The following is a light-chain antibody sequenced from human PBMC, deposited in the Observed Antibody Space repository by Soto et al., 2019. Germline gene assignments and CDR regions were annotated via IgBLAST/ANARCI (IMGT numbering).Light chain of an antibody. CDR2: DAY. J-gene: IGKJ1*01. CDR1: QVIFNY. V-gene: IGKV1-27*01. Sequence: DIEMTQSPSSLSASIGDRVTITCRASQVIFNYLAWFQQKPGRAPKLLIYDAYTLQTGFPSRFSGSRSGTDFTLTISRLQPEDVATYYCQKYDSAPRPFSQGTKVEL. CDR3: QKYDSAPRP.